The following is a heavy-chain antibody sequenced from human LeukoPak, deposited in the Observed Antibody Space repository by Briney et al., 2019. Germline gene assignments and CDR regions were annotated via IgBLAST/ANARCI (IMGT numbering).Heavy chain of an antibody. J-gene: IGHJ4*02. D-gene: IGHD5-12*01. Sequence: GSLRLSCAASGFTFSSYSMNWVRQAPGKGLAWVSSISSSSSYIYYADSVKGRFTISRDNAKNSLYLQMNSLRAEDTAVYYCARDEYSGYDLIRGPFDYWGQGTLVTVSS. CDR1: GFTFSSYS. V-gene: IGHV3-21*01. CDR2: ISSSSSYI. CDR3: ARDEYSGYDLIRGPFDY.